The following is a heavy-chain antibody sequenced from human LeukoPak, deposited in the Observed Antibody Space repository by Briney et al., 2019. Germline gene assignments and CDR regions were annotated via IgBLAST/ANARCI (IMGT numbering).Heavy chain of an antibody. D-gene: IGHD5-18*01. Sequence: ASVKVSCKASGYTFTGYYMHWVRQAPGQGLEWMGWINPNSGGTNYAQKFQGRVTMTRDTSISTAYMELSRLRSDDTAVYYCARGFSYGTGYYFDYWGQGTLVTVSS. J-gene: IGHJ4*02. CDR3: ARGFSYGTGYYFDY. CDR2: INPNSGGT. V-gene: IGHV1-2*02. CDR1: GYTFTGYY.